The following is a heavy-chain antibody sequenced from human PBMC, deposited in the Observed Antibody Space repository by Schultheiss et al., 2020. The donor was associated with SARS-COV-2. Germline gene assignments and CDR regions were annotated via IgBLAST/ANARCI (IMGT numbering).Heavy chain of an antibody. V-gene: IGHV3-30*01. Sequence: GGSLRLSCAASGFTFSSYAMHWVRQAPGKGLEWVAVISYDGSNKYYADSVKGRFTISRDNSKNTLYLQMTSLRAEETAVYYCARNRAFKTPILDAFNIWGQGTMVTVSS. D-gene: IGHD1-14*01. J-gene: IGHJ3*02. CDR3: ARNRAFKTPILDAFNI. CDR1: GFTFSSYA. CDR2: ISYDGSNK.